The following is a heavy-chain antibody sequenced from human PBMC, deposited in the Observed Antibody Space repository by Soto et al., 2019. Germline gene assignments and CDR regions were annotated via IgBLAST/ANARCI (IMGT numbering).Heavy chain of an antibody. CDR2: ISSSSSYI. V-gene: IGHV3-21*01. Sequence: EVQLVESGGGLVKPGGSLRISCAASGFTFSSYSMNWVRQAPGKGLEWVSSISSSSSYIYYADSVKGRFTISRDNAKNSLYLQMNSLSAEDTAVYYCARDQPGYSYGYALGYWGQGTLVPVSS. J-gene: IGHJ4*02. D-gene: IGHD5-18*01. CDR1: GFTFSSYS. CDR3: ARDQPGYSYGYALGY.